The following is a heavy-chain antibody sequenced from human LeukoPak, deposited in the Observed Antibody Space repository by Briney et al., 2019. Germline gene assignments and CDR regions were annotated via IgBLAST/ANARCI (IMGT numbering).Heavy chain of an antibody. CDR3: ARDSSSGVYYFDY. V-gene: IGHV1-8*01. CDR2: MNPNSGNT. CDR1: GYTFTNYD. J-gene: IGHJ4*02. Sequence: GASVKVSCKASGYTFTNYDINWVRQATGQGLEWMGWMNPNSGNTGYAQKFQGRVTMTRNTSISTAYMELSSLRSEDTAVYYCARDSSSGVYYFDYWGQGALVTVSS. D-gene: IGHD6-6*01.